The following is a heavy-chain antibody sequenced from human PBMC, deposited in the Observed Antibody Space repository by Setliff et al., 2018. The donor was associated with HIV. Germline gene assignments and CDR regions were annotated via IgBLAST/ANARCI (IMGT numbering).Heavy chain of an antibody. CDR1: GFTFSSYS. CDR3: ARDHGAAGVGYFDY. J-gene: IGHJ4*02. Sequence: GGSLRLSCAASGFTFSSYSMNWVRQAPGKGLEWVSSISSSSSYIYYADSVKGRFTISRDNAKNSLYLQMNSLRAEDTAVYYCARDHGAAGVGYFDYWGQGTLVTVSS. D-gene: IGHD6-13*01. V-gene: IGHV3-21*01. CDR2: ISSSSSYI.